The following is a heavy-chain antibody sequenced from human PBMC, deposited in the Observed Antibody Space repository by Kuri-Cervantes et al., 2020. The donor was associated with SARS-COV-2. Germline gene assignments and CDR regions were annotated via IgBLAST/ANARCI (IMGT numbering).Heavy chain of an antibody. V-gene: IGHV4-61*02. CDR2: FYTTERI. CDR1: GGSISSSSYY. Sequence: PCTSSGGSISSSSYYWGWIRQPAGKGLEWIGRFYTTERINYNPSLKSRVTISVDTSKNQFSLRLTSVTAADTAVYYCARDVVHTYGWRAFDYWGQGSLVTVSS. CDR3: ARDVVHTYGWRAFDY. D-gene: IGHD5-18*01. J-gene: IGHJ4*02.